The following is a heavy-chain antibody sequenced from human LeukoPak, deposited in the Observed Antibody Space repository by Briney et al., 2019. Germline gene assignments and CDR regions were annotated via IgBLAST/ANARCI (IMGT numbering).Heavy chain of an antibody. CDR1: GFMFGEYS. J-gene: IGHJ4*02. D-gene: IGHD1-26*01. CDR3: TSPEGGTYYFDY. V-gene: IGHV3-49*04. CDR2: IRSKTYGGTA. Sequence: GRSLRLSCADSGFMFGEYSIGWVRQAPGKGLEWVGFIRSKTYGGTAQYAASVKGRFTISRDDSRSSAYLQMNNLKTEDTAVYFCTSPEGGTYYFDYWGQGTLVTVSS.